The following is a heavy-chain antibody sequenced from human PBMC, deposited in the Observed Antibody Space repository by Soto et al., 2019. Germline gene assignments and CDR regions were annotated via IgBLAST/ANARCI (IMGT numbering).Heavy chain of an antibody. CDR3: ARGGVVPASIEVNWSER. D-gene: IGHD2-2*02. V-gene: IGHV4-31*03. CDR2: IYYSGSF. CDR1: GGSISIGGYY. J-gene: IGHJ5*02. Sequence: TLSLTCTVSGGSISIGGYYWSWIRQHPGKGLEWIGYIYYSGSFYYNPSLRSRVTISVDTSKNQFSLKLSSVTAADTAVYYCARGGVVPASIEVNWSERWGKGNLVSVSS.